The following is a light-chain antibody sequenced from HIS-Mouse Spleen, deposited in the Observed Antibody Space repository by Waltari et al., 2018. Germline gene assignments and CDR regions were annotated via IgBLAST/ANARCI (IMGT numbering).Light chain of an antibody. CDR3: CSYAGSSTYWV. Sequence: QSALTQPAYVSGSPGQSITISCTGTSSDVGSYYLVSWYQQHPGKAPKLMIYEGSKRPSGVSNRFSGSKSGNTASLTISGLQAEDEADYYCCSYAGSSTYWVFGGGTKLTVL. V-gene: IGLV2-23*01. J-gene: IGLJ3*02. CDR1: SSDVGSYYL. CDR2: EGS.